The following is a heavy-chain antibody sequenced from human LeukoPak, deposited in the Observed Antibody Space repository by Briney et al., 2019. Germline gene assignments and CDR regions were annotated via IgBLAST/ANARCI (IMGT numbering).Heavy chain of an antibody. CDR2: ISSSGSTI. CDR3: ARDGDYYGSGSYYNEVYYFDY. D-gene: IGHD3-10*01. V-gene: IGHV3-11*04. Sequence: PGGSLRLSCAASGFTFSDYYMSWIRQAPGKGLEWVSYISSSGSTIYYADSVKGRFTISRDNAKNSLYLQMKSLRAEDTAVYYCARDGDYYGSGSYYNEVYYFDYWGQGTLATVSS. J-gene: IGHJ4*02. CDR1: GFTFSDYY.